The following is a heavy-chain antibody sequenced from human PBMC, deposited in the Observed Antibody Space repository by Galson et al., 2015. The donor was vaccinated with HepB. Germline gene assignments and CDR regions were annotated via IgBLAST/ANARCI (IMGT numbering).Heavy chain of an antibody. CDR2: IIPIFGTA. V-gene: IGHV1-69*06. D-gene: IGHD3-22*01. J-gene: IGHJ2*01. CDR1: GGTFSSYA. Sequence: SVKVSCKASGGTFSSYAISWVRQAPGQGLEWMGGIIPIFGTANYAQKFQGRVTITADKSTSTAYMELSSPRSEDTAVYYCAGTYYYDSSGYYYGWYFDLWGRGTLVTVSS. CDR3: AGTYYYDSSGYYYGWYFDL.